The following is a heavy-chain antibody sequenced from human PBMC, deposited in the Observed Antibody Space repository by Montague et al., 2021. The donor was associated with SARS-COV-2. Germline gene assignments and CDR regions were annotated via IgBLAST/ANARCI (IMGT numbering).Heavy chain of an antibody. Sequence: TLSLTCTVSGGSISSGGYYWSWIRQHPGRGLEWIGYIYYSGSTYYNPSLKSRVTISVDTSKNQFPLKLSSVTAADTAVYYCAGGRVLTIFGVVGAFDIGGQGTMVTVSS. CDR3: AGGRVLTIFGVVGAFDI. D-gene: IGHD3-3*01. J-gene: IGHJ3*02. V-gene: IGHV4-31*03. CDR1: GGSISSGGYY. CDR2: IYYSGST.